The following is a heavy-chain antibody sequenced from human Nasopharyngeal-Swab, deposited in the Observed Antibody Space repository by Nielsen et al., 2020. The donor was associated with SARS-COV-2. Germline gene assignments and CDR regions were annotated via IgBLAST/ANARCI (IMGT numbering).Heavy chain of an antibody. CDR1: GFTFTDYW. Sequence: GESLKISCTVSGFTFTDYWMHWLRQSPGKGPVWLSRTDNDGSSTTYADSVRGRFTISRDNARNTLFLQLHSLRAEDADVYYCARESYSWSWYGPDYWGQGTQVTVSS. D-gene: IGHD1-26*01. CDR3: ARESYSWSWYGPDY. V-gene: IGHV3-74*03. CDR2: TDNDGSST. J-gene: IGHJ4*02.